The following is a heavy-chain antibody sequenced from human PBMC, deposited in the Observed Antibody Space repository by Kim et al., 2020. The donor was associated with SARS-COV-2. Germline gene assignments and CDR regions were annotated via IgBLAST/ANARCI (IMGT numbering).Heavy chain of an antibody. CDR2: ISWNSGSI. D-gene: IGHD3-9*01. V-gene: IGHV3-9*01. CDR3: ANGAYRYYDILTGQRGAFDI. CDR1: GFTFGDYA. J-gene: IGHJ3*02. Sequence: GGSLRLSCAASGFTFGDYAMHWVRQAPGKGLEWVSGISWNSGSIGYADSVKGRFTISRDNAKNSLYLQMNSLRAEDTALYYCANGAYRYYDILTGQRGAFDIWGQGTMVTVSS.